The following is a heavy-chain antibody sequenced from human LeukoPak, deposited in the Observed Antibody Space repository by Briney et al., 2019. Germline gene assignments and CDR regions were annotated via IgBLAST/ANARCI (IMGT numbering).Heavy chain of an antibody. J-gene: IGHJ3*02. CDR2: IYSDGAT. V-gene: IGHV3-66*01. D-gene: IGHD4/OR15-4a*01. CDR3: ARVAYYRVTMDQITDAFDI. Sequence: GGSLRLPCTASGFTVSSYYMAWVRQAPGKGLECVSFIYSDGATKYADSVRGRFIISRDNSKSTLFLQMNSLRAEDTALYYCARVAYYRVTMDQITDAFDIWGRGTVDTVSP. CDR1: GFTVSSYY.